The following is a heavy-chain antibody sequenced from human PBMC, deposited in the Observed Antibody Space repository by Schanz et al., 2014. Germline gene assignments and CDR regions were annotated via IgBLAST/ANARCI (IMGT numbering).Heavy chain of an antibody. CDR3: VRDAGWAFGDYHGMDV. Sequence: QVQLVQSGAEVKKPGASVKVSCEASGYTFTSYYIHWFRQAPGQGLEWMGLINPSVGNTNYAQKFRGRVTMTRDTSTSTAYMELRSLIPDDTDVYYCVRDAGWAFGDYHGMDVWGQGTSVTVSS. D-gene: IGHD3-10*01. CDR1: GYTFTSYY. J-gene: IGHJ6*02. V-gene: IGHV1-46*01. CDR2: INPSVGNT.